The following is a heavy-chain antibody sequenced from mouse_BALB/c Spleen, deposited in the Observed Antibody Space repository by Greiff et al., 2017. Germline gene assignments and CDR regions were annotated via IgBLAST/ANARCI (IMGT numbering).Heavy chain of an antibody. J-gene: IGHJ3*01. CDR2: INPSTGYT. CDR3: AREWFAY. CDR1: GYTFTSYW. V-gene: IGHV1-7*01. Sequence: VHLVESGAELAKPGASVKMSCKASGYTFTSYWMHWVKQRPGQGLEWIGYINPSTGYTEYNQKFKDKATLTADKSSSTAYMQLSSLTSEDSAVYYCAREWFAYWGQGTLVTVSA.